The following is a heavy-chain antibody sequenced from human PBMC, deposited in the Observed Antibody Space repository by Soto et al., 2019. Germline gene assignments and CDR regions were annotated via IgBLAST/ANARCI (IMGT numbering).Heavy chain of an antibody. Sequence: ASVKVSCKVSGYTHTELSMHWVRQAPGKGLEWMGGFDPEDGETIYAQKFQGRVTMTEDTSTDTAYMELSSLRSEDTAVYYCATEFSDCSSTSCSVWLDPWGQRTLVTVSS. CDR2: FDPEDGET. J-gene: IGHJ5*02. V-gene: IGHV1-24*01. CDR1: GYTHTELS. CDR3: ATEFSDCSSTSCSVWLDP. D-gene: IGHD2-2*01.